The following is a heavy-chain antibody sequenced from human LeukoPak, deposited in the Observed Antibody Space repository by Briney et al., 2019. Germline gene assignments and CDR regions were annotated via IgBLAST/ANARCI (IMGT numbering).Heavy chain of an antibody. CDR1: GYSFSSDW. CDR2: ISPDDSDT. V-gene: IGHV5-51*01. J-gene: IGHJ3*02. Sequence: GESLRISCKGSGYSFSSDWIAWVREMPGKGLEWIGIISPDDSDTRYSPSFQGRVTISADKSTSTAYLQWTSLKASDTAIYYCARRSADAFDIWGQGTMVTVSS. CDR3: ARRSADAFDI.